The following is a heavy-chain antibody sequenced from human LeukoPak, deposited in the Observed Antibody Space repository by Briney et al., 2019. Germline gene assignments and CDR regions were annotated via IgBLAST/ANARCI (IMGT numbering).Heavy chain of an antibody. J-gene: IGHJ4*02. CDR3: AKGGDYYGSGNYWYFFDY. V-gene: IGHV3-7*03. CDR1: GFTFNSYW. CDR2: INQDGSEK. D-gene: IGHD3-10*01. Sequence: QPGGSLRLSCAASGFTFNSYWMSWVRQAPGKGLEWVANINQDGSEKYYVDSVKGRFTISRDNAKSSLYLQMNSLRAEDTAVYYCAKGGDYYGSGNYWYFFDYWGQGTLVTVSS.